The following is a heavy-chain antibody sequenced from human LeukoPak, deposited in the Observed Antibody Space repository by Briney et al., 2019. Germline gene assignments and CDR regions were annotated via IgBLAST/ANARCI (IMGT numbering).Heavy chain of an antibody. V-gene: IGHV3-30*03. Sequence: GGSLRLSCTAAGFTFSNYGIHWVRQAPGKGLEWVAFISFDGDTQYYADSVKGRFTIFRDNSKKTLYLRMNSLRIEDTSVYYCARDDYGFDPWGQGTLVTVSS. CDR3: ARDDYGFDP. J-gene: IGHJ5*02. CDR2: ISFDGDTQ. D-gene: IGHD4-17*01. CDR1: GFTFSNYG.